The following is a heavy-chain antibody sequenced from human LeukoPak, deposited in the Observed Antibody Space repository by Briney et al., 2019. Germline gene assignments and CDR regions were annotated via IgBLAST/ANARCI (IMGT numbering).Heavy chain of an antibody. CDR1: GYTFTSYY. J-gene: IGHJ4*02. V-gene: IGHV1-46*01. Sequence: ASVKVSCKASGYTFTSYYIHWVRQAPGQGLEWMGLINPSGGSTNYAQKFQGRVTMTRDMSTSTVYMELSSLRSEDTAVYYCARDLGARELAWTDYWGQGTLVTVSS. CDR2: INPSGGST. D-gene: IGHD3-16*01. CDR3: ARDLGARELAWTDY.